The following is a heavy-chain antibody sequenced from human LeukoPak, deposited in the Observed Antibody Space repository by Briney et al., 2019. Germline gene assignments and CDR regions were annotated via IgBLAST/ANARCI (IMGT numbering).Heavy chain of an antibody. CDR3: ARDQFYDFWSGHYRPSMDV. V-gene: IGHV3-21*01. CDR1: GFTFRNYR. Sequence: GGSLRLSCAASGFTFRNYRMNWVRQAPGKGLEWVSSISSSGSDTYYADSLEGRFTISRHNASNSLFLQVNSLRAEDTAVYYCARDQFYDFWSGHYRPSMDVWGKGTTVTVSS. CDR2: ISSSGSDT. J-gene: IGHJ6*03. D-gene: IGHD3-3*01.